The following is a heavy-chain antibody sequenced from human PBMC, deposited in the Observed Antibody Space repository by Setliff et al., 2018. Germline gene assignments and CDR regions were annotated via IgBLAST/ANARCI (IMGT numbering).Heavy chain of an antibody. V-gene: IGHV4-34*01. D-gene: IGHD3-10*01. Sequence: PSETLSLTCAVYGDSFSDYYWSWIRQPPGKGLEWIGESNHSGGTYYNPSLKGRITLSVDTTKNQFSLKLTSMTAADTAVYFCARHLLVQGTYHFDYWGQGSPVTVSS. J-gene: IGHJ4*02. CDR1: GDSFSDYY. CDR3: ARHLLVQGTYHFDY. CDR2: SNHSGGT.